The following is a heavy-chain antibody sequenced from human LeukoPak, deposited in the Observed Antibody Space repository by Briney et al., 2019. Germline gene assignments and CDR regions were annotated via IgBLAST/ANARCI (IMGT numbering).Heavy chain of an antibody. CDR1: GFTFSSNS. V-gene: IGHV3-21*01. CDR3: ARVVPAANDAFDI. J-gene: IGHJ3*02. D-gene: IGHD2-2*01. CDR2: ISSSSSYI. Sequence: GGSLRLSCAASGFTFSSNSMNWVRQAPGKGLEWVSSISSSSSYIYYADSVKGRFTISRDNAKNSLYLQMNSLRAEDTAVYYCARVVPAANDAFDIWGQGTMVTVSS.